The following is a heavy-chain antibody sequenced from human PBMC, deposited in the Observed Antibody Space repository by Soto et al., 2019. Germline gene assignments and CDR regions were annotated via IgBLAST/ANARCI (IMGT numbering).Heavy chain of an antibody. CDR1: GGSIRSGGYY. J-gene: IGHJ5*01. Sequence: QVQLQESGPGLVKPSQTLSLTCSVSGGSIRSGGYYWSWIRQHPEKGLEWIGYIYYSGSTNYNPSIKRRVPISVATSSNRFSLALRSVTAADTAIYSSARHSASWQWFDYWGQGTLVTVSS. V-gene: IGHV4-31*03. CDR2: IYYSGST. D-gene: IGHD1-26*01. CDR3: ARHSASWQWFDY.